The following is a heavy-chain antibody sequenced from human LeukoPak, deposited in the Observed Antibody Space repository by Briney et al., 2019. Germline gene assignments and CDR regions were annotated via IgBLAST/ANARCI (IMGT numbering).Heavy chain of an antibody. CDR1: GDSISGYY. Sequence: PSETLSLTCTVSGDSISGYYWSWIRQPPGKGLEWIGEINHSGSTNYNPSLKSRVTISVDTSKNQFSLKLSSVTAADTAVYYCARHGKPLWFGELWRFDYWGQGTLVTVSS. V-gene: IGHV4-34*01. J-gene: IGHJ4*02. CDR3: ARHGKPLWFGELWRFDY. D-gene: IGHD3-10*01. CDR2: INHSGST.